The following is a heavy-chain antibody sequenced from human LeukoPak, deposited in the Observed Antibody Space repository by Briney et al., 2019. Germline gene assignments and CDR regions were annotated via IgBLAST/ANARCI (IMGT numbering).Heavy chain of an antibody. D-gene: IGHD5-18*01. CDR3: AKTSTAMVSPFDY. Sequence: GGSLRLSCAASGFTFSSYGMHWVRQAPGKGLEWVAVISYDGSNKYYADSVKGRFTISRDNSKSTLYLQMDSLRAEDTALYYCAKTSTAMVSPFDYLGQGTLVTVSS. CDR2: ISYDGSNK. CDR1: GFTFSSYG. V-gene: IGHV3-30*18. J-gene: IGHJ4*02.